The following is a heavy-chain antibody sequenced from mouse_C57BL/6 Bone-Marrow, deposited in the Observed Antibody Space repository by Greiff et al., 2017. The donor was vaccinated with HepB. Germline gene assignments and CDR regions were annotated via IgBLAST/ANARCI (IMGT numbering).Heavy chain of an antibody. CDR1: GYSFTDYN. CDR3: ARDGYYVY. V-gene: IGHV1-39*01. D-gene: IGHD2-3*01. Sequence: EVKLMESGPELVKPGASVKISCKASGYSFTDYNMNWVKQNNGKSLEWIGVINPNYGTTNYNQKFKGKATLTVDQSSSTAYMQLNSLTSEDAAVYYCARDGYYVYWGQGTTLTVSS. J-gene: IGHJ2*01. CDR2: INPNYGTT.